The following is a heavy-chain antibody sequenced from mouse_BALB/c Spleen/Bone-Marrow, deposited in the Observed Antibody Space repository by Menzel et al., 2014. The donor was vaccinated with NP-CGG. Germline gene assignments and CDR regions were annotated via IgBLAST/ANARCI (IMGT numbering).Heavy chain of an antibody. J-gene: IGHJ2*01. Sequence: EVKLMESGAELVRPGALVKLSCKASGFNIKDYYMHWVKQRLEQGLEWIGWIDPENGNTIYDPKFQGKANITADTSSNTAYLQLSSLTSEDTAIYYCVAYYRYEYYFDYWGQGTTLTVSS. D-gene: IGHD2-14*01. CDR2: IDPENGNT. CDR3: VAYYRYEYYFDY. V-gene: IGHV14-1*02. CDR1: GFNIKDYY.